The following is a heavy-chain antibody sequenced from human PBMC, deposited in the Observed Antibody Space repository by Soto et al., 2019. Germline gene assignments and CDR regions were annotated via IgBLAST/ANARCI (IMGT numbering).Heavy chain of an antibody. J-gene: IGHJ4*02. V-gene: IGHV4-59*01. CDR2: IYYSGST. D-gene: IGHD6-19*01. CDR1: GGSISSYY. Sequence: SETLSLTCTVSGGSISSYYWSWIRQPPGKGLEWIGYIYYSGSTNYNPSLKSRVTTSVDTSKNQFSLKLSSVTAADTAVYYCARGVAVAGFAADFDYWGQGTLVTVSS. CDR3: ARGVAVAGFAADFDY.